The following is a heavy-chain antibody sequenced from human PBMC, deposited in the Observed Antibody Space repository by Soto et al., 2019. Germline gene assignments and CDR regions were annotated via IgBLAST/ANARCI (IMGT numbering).Heavy chain of an antibody. J-gene: IGHJ4*02. CDR1: GFTFSNAW. V-gene: IGHV3-15*01. Sequence: PGGSLRLSCAASGFTFSNAWMSWVRQAPGKGLEWVGRIKSKTDGGTTDYAAPVKGRFTISRDDSKNTLYLQMNSLKTEDTAVYYCTTSSIAAAGRVDYWGQGTLVTVSS. D-gene: IGHD6-13*01. CDR3: TTSSIAAAGRVDY. CDR2: IKSKTDGGTT.